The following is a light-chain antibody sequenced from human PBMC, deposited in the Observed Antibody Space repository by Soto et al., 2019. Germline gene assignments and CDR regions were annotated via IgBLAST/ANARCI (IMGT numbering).Light chain of an antibody. Sequence: QSVLTQPPSVSGAPGQRVTISCTGSSSNIGAGYDVHWYQQLPGTAPKLLIYGNSNRPSGVPDRFSGPNSGTSASLAITGLQVEDEADYYCQSYDSSLSGVVLGGGTKLTVL. J-gene: IGLJ2*01. V-gene: IGLV1-40*01. CDR3: QSYDSSLSGVV. CDR1: SSNIGAGYD. CDR2: GNS.